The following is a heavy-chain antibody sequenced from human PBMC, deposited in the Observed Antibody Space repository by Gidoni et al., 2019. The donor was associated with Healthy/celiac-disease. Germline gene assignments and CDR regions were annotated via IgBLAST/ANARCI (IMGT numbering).Heavy chain of an antibody. D-gene: IGHD1-26*01. V-gene: IGHV3-21*01. CDR3: ARGRTGS. CDR1: GFPFSSYS. Sequence: ELHLVESGGGLVKPGGSLSLSCSASGFPFSSYSMNWVRQAPGKGLEWVSYISSSSSYIYYEDSVKGRFTIYRDNDKNSLYLQMNSLRAEDTAVYYCARGRTGSWGQGTLVTVSS. CDR2: ISSSSSYI. J-gene: IGHJ4*02.